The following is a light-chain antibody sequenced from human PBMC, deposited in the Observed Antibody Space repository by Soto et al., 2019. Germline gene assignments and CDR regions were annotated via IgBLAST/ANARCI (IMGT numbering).Light chain of an antibody. J-gene: IGKJ1*01. V-gene: IGKV3D-15*01. CDR3: QQYNNWPPPCT. Sequence: EIVLTQSPATLSLSPGGRATLSCRASQSVSSSYLAWYQQKPGQAPRLLIYGASSRATGIPDRFSGSGFGTEFTLTITSLQSEDFALYYCQQYNNWPPPCTFGQGTKVDIK. CDR2: GAS. CDR1: QSVSSSY.